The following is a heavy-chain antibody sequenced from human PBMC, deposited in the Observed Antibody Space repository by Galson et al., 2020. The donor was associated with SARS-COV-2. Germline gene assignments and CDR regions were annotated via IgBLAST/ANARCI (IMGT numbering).Heavy chain of an antibody. CDR3: AKDLSSSPYYYYYYGMDV. V-gene: IGHV3-23*01. CDR2: ISGSGGST. D-gene: IGHD6-6*01. Sequence: GESLKISCAASGFTFSSYAMSWVRQAPGKGLEWVSAISGSGGSTYYADSVKGRFTISRDNSKNTLYLQMNSLRAEDTAVYYCAKDLSSSPYYYYYYGMDVWGQGTTVTVSS. J-gene: IGHJ6*02. CDR1: GFTFSSYA.